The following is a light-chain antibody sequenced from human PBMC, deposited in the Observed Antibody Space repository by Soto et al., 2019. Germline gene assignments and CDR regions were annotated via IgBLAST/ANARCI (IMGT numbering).Light chain of an antibody. CDR1: QTISSW. V-gene: IGKV1-5*03. CDR2: KAS. J-gene: IGKJ1*01. CDR3: QHYNSYSEA. Sequence: DIQMTQSPSTLSGSVGDRVTITCRASQTISSWLAWYQQKPGKAPKLLIYKASTLKSGVPSRFNGSGSGTEFTLPISSLQPDDFATYYCQHYNSYSEAFGQGTKVDIK.